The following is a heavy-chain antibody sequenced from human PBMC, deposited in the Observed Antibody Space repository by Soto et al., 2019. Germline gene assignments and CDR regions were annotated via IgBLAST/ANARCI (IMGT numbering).Heavy chain of an antibody. Sequence: GGSLRLSCAASGFTFSSYGMHWVRQAPGKGLEWVAVISYDGSNKYYADSVKGRFTISRDNSKNTLYLQMNSLRAEDTAVYYCAKESVPAAVFDYWGQGTLVTVSS. CDR3: AKESVPAAVFDY. V-gene: IGHV3-30*18. J-gene: IGHJ4*02. CDR2: ISYDGSNK. D-gene: IGHD2-2*01. CDR1: GFTFSSYG.